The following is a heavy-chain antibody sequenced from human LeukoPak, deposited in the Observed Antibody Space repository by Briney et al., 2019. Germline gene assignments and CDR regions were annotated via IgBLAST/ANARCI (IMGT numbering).Heavy chain of an antibody. J-gene: IGHJ4*02. CDR1: GFTFSDYS. Sequence: QAGGSLRLSCAASGFTFSDYSMKGVRQAPRKGVEWVSYIKSSSSTVYYADSVKRRITISRDNAKNSLYLQRNSLRNDDTAVYYCARDVRCLRFVFDHWGQGIPVTVSS. CDR2: IKSSSSTV. V-gene: IGHV3-48*02. D-gene: IGHD4-17*01. CDR3: ARDVRCLRFVFDH.